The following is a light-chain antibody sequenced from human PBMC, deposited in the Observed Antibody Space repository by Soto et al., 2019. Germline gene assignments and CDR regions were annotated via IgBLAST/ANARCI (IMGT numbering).Light chain of an antibody. J-gene: IGLJ1*01. CDR1: ISNIGAGYD. CDR3: QSYHNSPSL. CDR2: GNS. V-gene: IGLV1-40*01. Sequence: QSALTQPPSVSGAPGQRVTISCTGSISNIGAGYDVHWYQQLPGTAPKLLISGNSNRPSGVPDRFSGSKSGTSASLAITGLQAEDEADYYCQSYHNSPSLFGTGPKVTVL.